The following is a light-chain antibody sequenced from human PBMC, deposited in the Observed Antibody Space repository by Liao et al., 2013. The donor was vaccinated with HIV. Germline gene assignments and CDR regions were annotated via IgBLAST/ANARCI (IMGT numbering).Light chain of an antibody. J-gene: IGLJ2*01. V-gene: IGLV3-1*01. CDR2: QDS. CDR3: QAWDRDSDHPV. Sequence: SYELTQPPSVSVSPGQTASITCSGDKLGDKYACWYQQKPGQSPVLVIYQDSKRPSGIPERFSGANSGNTATLTISRVEAGDEADYYCQAWDRDSDHPVFGGGTKLSVL. CDR1: KLGDKY.